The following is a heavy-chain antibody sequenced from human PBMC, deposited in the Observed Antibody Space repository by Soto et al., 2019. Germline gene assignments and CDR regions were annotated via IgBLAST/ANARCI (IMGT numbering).Heavy chain of an antibody. CDR3: ARDSNRGGYFDY. J-gene: IGHJ4*02. D-gene: IGHD4-4*01. CDR1: GGTFSSYA. CDR2: IIPIFGTA. V-gene: IGHV1-69*01. Sequence: QVQLVQSGAEVKKPGSSVKVSCKASGGTFSSYAISWVRQAPGHGLEWMGGIIPIFGTANYAQKFQGRVTITADESTSTSYMELSSLISEDTAVYYCARDSNRGGYFDYWGQGTLVTVSS.